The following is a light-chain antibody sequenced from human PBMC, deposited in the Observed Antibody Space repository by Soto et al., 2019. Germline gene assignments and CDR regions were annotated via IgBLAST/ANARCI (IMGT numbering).Light chain of an antibody. V-gene: IGKV3-20*01. CDR1: QSISNNY. J-gene: IGKJ1*01. Sequence: IVLTQSPGTLSFSPGERSSLACRSSQSISNNYLAWYQQTPGQAPRLLIYGASSRATGIPDRFSGSGSATDFTLTISSLQPDDFATYYCQHYNSYSEAFGQGTKVDIK. CDR3: QHYNSYSEA. CDR2: GAS.